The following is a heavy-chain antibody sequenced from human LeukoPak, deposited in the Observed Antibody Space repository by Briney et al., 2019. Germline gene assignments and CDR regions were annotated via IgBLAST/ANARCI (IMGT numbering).Heavy chain of an antibody. CDR2: ISWNSGSI. Sequence: GGSLRLSCAASGFTFDDYAMHWVRQAPGKGLEWVSGISWNSGSIGYADSVKGRFTISRDNSKNSLYLQMNSLRTEDTALYYCAKDMGEAAAGQDNYFDYWGQGTLVTVSS. V-gene: IGHV3-9*01. J-gene: IGHJ4*02. D-gene: IGHD6-13*01. CDR1: GFTFDDYA. CDR3: AKDMGEAAAGQDNYFDY.